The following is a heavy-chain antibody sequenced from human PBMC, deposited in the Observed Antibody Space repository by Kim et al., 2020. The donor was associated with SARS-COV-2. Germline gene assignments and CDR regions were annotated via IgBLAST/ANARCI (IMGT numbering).Heavy chain of an antibody. V-gene: IGHV4-59*09. J-gene: IGHJ4*02. CDR2: T. D-gene: IGHD3-22*01. Sequence: TNYNPSLRSRVTISEDTSKNQFSLKLSSVTAADTAVYYCARGGSSGYYYGWGQGTLVTVSS. CDR3: ARGGSSGYYYG.